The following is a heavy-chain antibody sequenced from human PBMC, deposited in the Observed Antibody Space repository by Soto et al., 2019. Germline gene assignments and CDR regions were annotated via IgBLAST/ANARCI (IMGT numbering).Heavy chain of an antibody. CDR2: ISGSGGST. CDR3: TKNALQEAVDGPNWFDP. D-gene: IGHD5-12*01. V-gene: IGHV3-23*01. J-gene: IGHJ5*02. CDR1: GFTFSNYA. Sequence: EVQLLESGGGLVEPGGSLRLSCAASGFTFSNYAMNWVSQAPGQGLEWVSAISGSGGSTYYADSVKGRFTISRDNSKNTLYVQMNSLRAEDTAVYHCTKNALQEAVDGPNWFDPWGQGTLVAVSS.